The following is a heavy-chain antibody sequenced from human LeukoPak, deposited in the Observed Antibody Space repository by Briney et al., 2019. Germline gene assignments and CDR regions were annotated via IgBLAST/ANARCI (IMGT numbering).Heavy chain of an antibody. CDR2: IRSSSSYI. Sequence: GGSLRLSCAASGFIFSSYSMNWVRQAPGKGLEWVSSIRSSSSYIYYADSVKGRFTISRDNAKNSPYLQMNSLRAEDTAVYYCARNLAAGNDPFDIWGQGTMVTVSS. J-gene: IGHJ3*02. V-gene: IGHV3-21*01. CDR1: GFIFSSYS. D-gene: IGHD6-13*01. CDR3: ARNLAAGNDPFDI.